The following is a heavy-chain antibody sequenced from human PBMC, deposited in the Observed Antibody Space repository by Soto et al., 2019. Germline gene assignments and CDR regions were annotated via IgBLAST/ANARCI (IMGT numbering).Heavy chain of an antibody. J-gene: IGHJ4*02. CDR2: ISSNGRSI. CDR1: GFTFSTYA. Sequence: PGGSLRLSCATSGFTFSTYAMHWVRQAPGKLLEYFSAISSNGRSIYYANSVKGRFTISRDNSKNTLYLQMDSLRAEDMAVYYCARDRCTNGVCYAPSDYWGQGTLVTVSS. V-gene: IGHV3-64*01. D-gene: IGHD2-8*01. CDR3: ARDRCTNGVCYAPSDY.